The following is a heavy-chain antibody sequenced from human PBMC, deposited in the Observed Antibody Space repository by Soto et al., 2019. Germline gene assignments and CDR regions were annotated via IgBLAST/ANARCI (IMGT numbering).Heavy chain of an antibody. CDR2: VKSKTDGGAT. CDR1: GFTFYNTW. J-gene: IGHJ4*02. Sequence: VQLVESGGDLVKPGGSLRLSCTASGFTFYNTWMSWVRQAPGKGLEWVGRVKSKTDGGATDYTAPMKGRFTISRDDSQNTLYLQMNSLQTDDTAVYYCTTDRRSGYDPQFDFWGQGTLVTVSS. CDR3: TTDRRSGYDPQFDF. D-gene: IGHD5-12*01. V-gene: IGHV3-15*01.